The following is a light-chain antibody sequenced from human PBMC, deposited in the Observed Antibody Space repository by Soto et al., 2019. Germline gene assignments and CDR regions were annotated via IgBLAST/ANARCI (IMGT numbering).Light chain of an antibody. Sequence: DIQMTQSPSSVSASVGDRVTITCRASQGINNWLAWYQQKPGEPPKLLIYTTSNLQSAVPSRFSGSGSGTDFTLTISSLQPEDFATYYGQQANSFPLTFGGGTKVEIK. V-gene: IGKV1D-12*01. CDR2: TTS. J-gene: IGKJ4*01. CDR3: QQANSFPLT. CDR1: QGINNW.